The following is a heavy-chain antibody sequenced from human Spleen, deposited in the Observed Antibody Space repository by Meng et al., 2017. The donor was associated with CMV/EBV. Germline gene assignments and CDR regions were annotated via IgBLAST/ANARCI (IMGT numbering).Heavy chain of an antibody. CDR2: INPNSGDT. D-gene: IGHD3-10*01. CDR1: GYTFSYYY. Sequence: ASVKVSCKASGYTFSYYYIHWVRQAPGQGLEWMGWINPNSGDTMSAQRFQGRVTMTRDTSMSTAYMEVSRLRSDDTAVYYCARERVTLVRGALYYYYYGMDVWGQGTTVTVSS. J-gene: IGHJ6*02. CDR3: ARERVTLVRGALYYYYYGMDV. V-gene: IGHV1-2*02.